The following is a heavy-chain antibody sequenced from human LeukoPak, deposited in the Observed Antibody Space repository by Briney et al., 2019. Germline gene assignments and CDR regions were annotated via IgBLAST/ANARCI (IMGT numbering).Heavy chain of an antibody. CDR1: GGTFSSYA. J-gene: IGHJ6*02. Sequence: SVKVSCKASGGTFSSYAISWVRQAPGQGLEWMGRIIPILGIANYAQKFQGRVTITADKSTSTAYMELSSLRSEDTAVYYCARDNYDSSGYYPPYYYYGMDVWGQGTTVTVSS. D-gene: IGHD3-22*01. CDR3: ARDNYDSSGYYPPYYYYGMDV. CDR2: IIPILGIA. V-gene: IGHV1-69*04.